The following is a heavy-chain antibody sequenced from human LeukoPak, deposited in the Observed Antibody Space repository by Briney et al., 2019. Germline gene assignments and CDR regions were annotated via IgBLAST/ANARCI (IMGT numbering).Heavy chain of an antibody. CDR3: ARDKIGEGNWFDP. V-gene: IGHV3-30-3*01. Sequence: PGGSLRLSCAASGFTFSSYAMHWVRQAPGKGLEWVAVISYDGSNKYYADSVKGRFTISRDNSKNTLYLQMNSLRAEDTAVYYCARDKIGEGNWFDPWGQGTLVTVSS. CDR2: ISYDGSNK. D-gene: IGHD3-10*01. J-gene: IGHJ5*02. CDR1: GFTFSSYA.